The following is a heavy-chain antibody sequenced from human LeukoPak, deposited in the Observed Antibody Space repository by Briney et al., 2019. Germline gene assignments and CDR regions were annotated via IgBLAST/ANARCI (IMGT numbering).Heavy chain of an antibody. V-gene: IGHV3-64D*06. CDR1: GFTFSSHA. CDR2: ISSNGGST. D-gene: IGHD3-9*01. Sequence: GGSLRLSCSASGFTFSSHAMHWVRQAPGKGLGYVSAISSNGGSTYYADSVKGRFTISRDNSKNTLYLQMSSLRAEDTAVYYCVKDFSYYDILTGYSYFDYWGQGTLVTVSS. CDR3: VKDFSYYDILTGYSYFDY. J-gene: IGHJ4*02.